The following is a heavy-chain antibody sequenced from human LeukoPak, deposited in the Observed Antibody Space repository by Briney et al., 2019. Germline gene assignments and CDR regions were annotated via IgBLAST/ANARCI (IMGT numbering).Heavy chain of an antibody. J-gene: IGHJ4*02. CDR2: INSDGSST. D-gene: IGHD3-3*01. CDR1: GFTFNSYW. Sequence: PGGSLRLSCAASGFTFNSYWMHWVRQAPGKGLVWVSRINSDGSSTSYADSVKGRFTISRDNAKNTLYLQMNSLRAEDTAVYYCARDPPYDFWSGYYDSFDYWGQGTPVTVSS. V-gene: IGHV3-74*01. CDR3: ARDPPYDFWSGYYDSFDY.